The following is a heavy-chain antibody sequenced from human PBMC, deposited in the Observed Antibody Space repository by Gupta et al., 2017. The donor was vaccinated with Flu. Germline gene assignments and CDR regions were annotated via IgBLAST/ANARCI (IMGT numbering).Heavy chain of an antibody. J-gene: IGHJ6*02. CDR2: ISSSSNTI. CDR3: ARRAPGYYGMDV. D-gene: IGHD7-27*01. Sequence: EVQLVESGGGLLQPGGSLRLSCAASGSTFSCYSINWVRQAPGKGLEWVSYISSSSNTIYYADSVKGRFTISRDNAKNSLYLQMNSLRAEDTAVYYCARRAPGYYGMDVWGQGTTVTVSS. V-gene: IGHV3-48*01. CDR1: GSTFSCYS.